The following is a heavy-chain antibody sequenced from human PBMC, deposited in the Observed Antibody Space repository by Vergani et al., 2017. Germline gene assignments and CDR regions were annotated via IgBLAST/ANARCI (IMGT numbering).Heavy chain of an antibody. CDR2: ISVNNGNT. CDR3: AAAILSGSYYWDAFDI. D-gene: IGHD3-10*01. CDR1: GYTFISYG. J-gene: IGHJ3*02. Sequence: QVQLVQPGVEVKKPGASVKVSCKTSGYTFISYGISWVRQAPGQGLEWMGWISVNNGNTNYAQKFQGRVTITRDMSTSTAYMELSSLRSEDTAVYYCAAAILSGSYYWDAFDIWGQGTMVTVSS. V-gene: IGHV1-18*01.